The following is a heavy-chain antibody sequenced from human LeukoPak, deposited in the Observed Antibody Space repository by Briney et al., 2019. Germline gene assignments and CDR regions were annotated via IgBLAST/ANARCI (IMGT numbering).Heavy chain of an antibody. D-gene: IGHD4-23*01. CDR3: ARDGLYGGNGGTVELDY. J-gene: IGHJ4*02. Sequence: GGSLRLSCAASGFTFSSYSMNWVRQAPGKGLEWVSYISSSSSTIYYADSVKGRFTISRDNAKNSLYLQMNSLRSEDTAVYYCARDGLYGGNGGTVELDYWGQGTLVTVSS. CDR2: ISSSSSTI. V-gene: IGHV3-48*01. CDR1: GFTFSSYS.